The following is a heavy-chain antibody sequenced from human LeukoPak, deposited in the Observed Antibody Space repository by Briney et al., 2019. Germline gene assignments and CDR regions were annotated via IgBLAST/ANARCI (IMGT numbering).Heavy chain of an antibody. Sequence: SETLSLTCTVSGGSLSSYYWSWIRQPPGKVLEWIEYIYYSGSTNYNPSLKSRVTISVDTSKNQFSLKLNSMTAADTAVYYCAKLRRDVYNFYIPLWGQRTLVTVSS. CDR2: IYYSGST. CDR1: GGSLSSYY. D-gene: IGHD5-24*01. J-gene: IGHJ1*01. CDR3: AKLRRDVYNFYIPL. V-gene: IGHV4-59*01.